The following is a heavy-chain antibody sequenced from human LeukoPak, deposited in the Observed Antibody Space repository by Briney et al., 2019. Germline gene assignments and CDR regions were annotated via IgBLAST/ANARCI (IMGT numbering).Heavy chain of an antibody. Sequence: PSETLSLTCIVSGGSLSSISSNNYHWGWIRQPPRKGLEWIGSIYYSGSTYYNPSLKSRVTISVDTSKNQFSLKLSSVTAADTALYYCAREMGVVTAHGIDVWSQGTTVTVSS. CDR1: GGSLSSISSNNYH. CDR3: AREMGVVTAHGIDV. CDR2: IYYSGST. J-gene: IGHJ6*02. V-gene: IGHV4-39*02. D-gene: IGHD4-23*01.